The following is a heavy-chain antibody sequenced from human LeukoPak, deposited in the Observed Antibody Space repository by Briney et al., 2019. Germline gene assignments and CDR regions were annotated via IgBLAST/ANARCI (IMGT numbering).Heavy chain of an antibody. V-gene: IGHV1-8*01. D-gene: IGHD1-1*01. CDR3: ARVETGDFDY. CDR2: MNPNSGNT. CDR1: GYTFTSYD. J-gene: IGHJ4*02. Sequence: GASVKVSCXASGYTFTSYDINWVRQATGQGLGWMGWMNPNSGNTGYAQKFQGGVTMTRNTSISTAYMELSSLRSEDTAVYYCARVETGDFDYWGQGTLVTVSS.